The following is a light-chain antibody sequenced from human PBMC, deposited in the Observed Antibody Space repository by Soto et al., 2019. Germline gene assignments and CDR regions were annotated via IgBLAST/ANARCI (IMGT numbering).Light chain of an antibody. J-gene: IGLJ2*01. V-gene: IGLV2-14*01. CDR2: EGS. CDR3: CSYTGGTTLV. Sequence: QSALTQPASVSGSPGQSITISCTGSSSDVGGYKYVSWYQQHPGKAPKLMIFEGSNRPSGVSNRFSGSKSGNTASLTISGLQAEDEGDYYCCSYTGGTTLVCGGGTKLTVL. CDR1: SSDVGGYKY.